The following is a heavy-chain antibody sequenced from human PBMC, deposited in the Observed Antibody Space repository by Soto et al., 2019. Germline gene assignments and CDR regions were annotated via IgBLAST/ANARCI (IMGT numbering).Heavy chain of an antibody. V-gene: IGHV3-21*01. CDR1: GFTFSSYS. CDR2: ISSSSSYI. Sequence: PGGSLRLSCAASGFTFSSYSMNWVRQAPGKGLEWVSSISSSSSYIYYADSVKGRFTISRDNAKNSLYLQMNSLRAEDTAVYYCARDPPRAAIFDYWGQGTLVTVSS. J-gene: IGHJ4*02. D-gene: IGHD6-25*01. CDR3: ARDPPRAAIFDY.